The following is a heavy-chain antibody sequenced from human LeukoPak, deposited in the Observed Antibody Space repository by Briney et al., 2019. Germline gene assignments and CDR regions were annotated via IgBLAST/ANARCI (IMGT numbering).Heavy chain of an antibody. CDR1: GYNLTGYY. Sequence: ASVKVSCKASGYNLTGYYMHWVRQAPGQGLEWMGRINPNSGGTKYAQKFRGRVTMTRDTSISTAYMELSRLRSDDTAVYYCARDFSSGWYPKDVLDIWGQGTMVTVSS. CDR2: INPNSGGT. CDR3: ARDFSSGWYPKDVLDI. V-gene: IGHV1-2*06. J-gene: IGHJ3*02. D-gene: IGHD6-19*01.